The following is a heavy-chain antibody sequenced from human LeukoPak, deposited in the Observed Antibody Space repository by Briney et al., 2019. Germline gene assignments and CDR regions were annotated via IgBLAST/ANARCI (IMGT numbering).Heavy chain of an antibody. CDR3: ARYRYCSGGRCSLAKIDY. CDR2: ISSSSSYI. V-gene: IGHV3-21*01. D-gene: IGHD2-15*01. Sequence: PGGSLRLSCAASGFTFSSYSMNWVRQAPGKGLEWVSSISSSSSYIYYAESMKGRLTISRDNARNSLYLQMNSLRAEDTAVYYCARYRYCSGGRCSLAKIDYWGQGTLVTVSS. J-gene: IGHJ4*02. CDR1: GFTFSSYS.